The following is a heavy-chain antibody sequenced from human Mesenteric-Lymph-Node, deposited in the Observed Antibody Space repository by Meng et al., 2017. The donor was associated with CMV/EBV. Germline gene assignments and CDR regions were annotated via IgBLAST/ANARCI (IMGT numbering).Heavy chain of an antibody. Sequence: ASVKVSCKATVFTGNYVHWVRQAPGQGLEWMGWINSKNGDTNYAQKFQGRVTVTRDTSISTAYMELSSLTSDDTAVYYCARDPYSDTWYGNYYGMDVWGQGTTVTVSS. D-gene: IGHD6-13*01. CDR1: VFTGNY. V-gene: IGHV1-2*02. CDR3: ARDPYSDTWYGNYYGMDV. CDR2: INSKNGDT. J-gene: IGHJ6*02.